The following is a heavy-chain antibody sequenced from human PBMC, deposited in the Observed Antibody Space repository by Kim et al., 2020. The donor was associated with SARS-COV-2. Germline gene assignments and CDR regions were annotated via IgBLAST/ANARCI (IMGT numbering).Heavy chain of an antibody. CDR2: IYSSGTA. CDR1: GGSISSTTYY. D-gene: IGHD2-15*01. V-gene: IGHV4-39*01. J-gene: IGHJ6*02. CDR3: ARHRLERITPHPNNGLDV. Sequence: SETLSLTCTVSGGSISSTTYYWGWIRQPPGKGLEWLGGIYSSGTAYYNPSLKSRVTISVDTSRNRFSLKLNSVTAADTAVYYCARHRLERITPHPNNGLDVWGQGSTVIVSS.